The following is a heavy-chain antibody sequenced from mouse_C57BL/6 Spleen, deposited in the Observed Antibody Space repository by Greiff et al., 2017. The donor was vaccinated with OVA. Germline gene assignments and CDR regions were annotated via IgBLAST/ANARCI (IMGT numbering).Heavy chain of an antibody. D-gene: IGHD2-4*01. V-gene: IGHV1-22*01. CDR1: GYTFTDYN. J-gene: IGHJ2*01. Sequence: EVQLQESGPELVKPGASVKMSCKASGYTFTDYNMHWVKQSHGKSLEWIGYINPNNGGTSYNQKFKGKATLTVNKSSSTAYMELRSLTSEDSAVYYCARGYYDYDGRYFDYWGQGTTLTVSS. CDR3: ARGYYDYDGRYFDY. CDR2: INPNNGGT.